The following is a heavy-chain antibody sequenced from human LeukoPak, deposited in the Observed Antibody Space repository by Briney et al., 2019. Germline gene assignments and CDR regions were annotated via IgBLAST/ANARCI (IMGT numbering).Heavy chain of an antibody. Sequence: SETLSLTCTVSGGSMSGYFWSWIRQPPGKRLEWIGYIYYSGSTNYNPSLKSRVTVSVDTSKNQFSPKLSSVTAADTAVYYCARSITSSWYGDFQHWGQGTLVTVSS. J-gene: IGHJ1*01. V-gene: IGHV4-59*01. CDR3: ARSITSSWYGDFQH. D-gene: IGHD6-13*01. CDR1: GGSMSGYF. CDR2: IYYSGST.